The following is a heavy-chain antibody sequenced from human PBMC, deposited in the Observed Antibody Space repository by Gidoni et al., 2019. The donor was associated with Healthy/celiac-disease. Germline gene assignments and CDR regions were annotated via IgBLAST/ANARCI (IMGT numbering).Heavy chain of an antibody. CDR3: ASLGGWYDWFDP. CDR1: GYSFTSYW. Sequence: EVQLVQSGAEVKKPGESLRISCKGSGYSFTSYWISWVRQMPGKGLEWMGRLDPSDSYTNYSPSFQGHVTISADKSISTAYLQWSSLKASDTAMYYCASLGGWYDWFDPWGQGTLVTVSS. D-gene: IGHD6-19*01. V-gene: IGHV5-10-1*03. CDR2: LDPSDSYT. J-gene: IGHJ5*02.